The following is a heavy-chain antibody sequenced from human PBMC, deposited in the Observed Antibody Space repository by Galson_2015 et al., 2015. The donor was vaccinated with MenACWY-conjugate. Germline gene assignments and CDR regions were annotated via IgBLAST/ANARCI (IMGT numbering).Heavy chain of an antibody. CDR1: GFTFSSYW. CDR2: IKQDGREK. CDR3: ARDTRGHFDY. Sequence: SLRLSCAVSGFTFSSYWMSWVRQAPGKGLEWVANIKQDGREKNYVDSVKGRITISRDNADNSVYLQMDSLRVEDAAVYYCARDTRGHFDYWGQGTLVTVSS. V-gene: IGHV3-7*03. J-gene: IGHJ4*02.